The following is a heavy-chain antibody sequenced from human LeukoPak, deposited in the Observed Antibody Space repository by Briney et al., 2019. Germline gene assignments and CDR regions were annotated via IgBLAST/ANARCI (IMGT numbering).Heavy chain of an antibody. Sequence: ASVKVSCKASGGTFSSYAISWVRQAPGQGLEWMGGIIPILGTANYAQKFQGRVTITADESTSTAYMELSSLRSEDTAVYYCATPIGELLPIVWGQGTLVTVSS. V-gene: IGHV1-69*13. CDR1: GGTFSSYA. D-gene: IGHD1-26*01. CDR3: ATPIGELLPIV. J-gene: IGHJ4*02. CDR2: IIPILGTA.